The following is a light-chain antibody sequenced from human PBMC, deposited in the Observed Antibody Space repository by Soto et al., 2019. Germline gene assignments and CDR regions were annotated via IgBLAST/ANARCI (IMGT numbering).Light chain of an antibody. CDR1: QSISTW. Sequence: DIQMTQSPSTLSASVGDRVTITCRASQSISTWLAWYQQKPGKAPKLLIYSASRLESGLPSRFSGSGSGTEFTLTISSLQPDDFATFFCQHYHSFPLTFGGGTKVEIK. CDR3: QHYHSFPLT. V-gene: IGKV1-5*03. CDR2: SAS. J-gene: IGKJ4*01.